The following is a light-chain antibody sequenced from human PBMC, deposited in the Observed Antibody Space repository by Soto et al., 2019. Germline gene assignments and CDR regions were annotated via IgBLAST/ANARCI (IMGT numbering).Light chain of an antibody. Sequence: LVMTQSPATLSVSPGERAILSCRASQSVGGDLAWYQRKPGQAPRLLIYGASSRAPGIPTRFSGSGSGTEFTLTISSLQSEDFAVYYCQQYENWPQLTFGGGTKVDI. CDR2: GAS. CDR1: QSVGGD. J-gene: IGKJ4*01. V-gene: IGKV3-15*01. CDR3: QQYENWPQLT.